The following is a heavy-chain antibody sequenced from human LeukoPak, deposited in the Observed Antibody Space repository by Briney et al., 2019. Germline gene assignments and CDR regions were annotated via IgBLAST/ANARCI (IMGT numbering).Heavy chain of an antibody. CDR3: AREGGLYALPY. CDR1: GYTFTTYA. CDR2: INTGNGNT. D-gene: IGHD2-8*01. Sequence: GASVKVSCKTSGYTFTTYAVHWVRQAPGQRLEWMGWINTGNGNTKYSQKFQGRVTITRDTSASTAYMELSSLRSEDTAVYYCAREGGLYALPYWGQGTLVTVSS. J-gene: IGHJ4*02. V-gene: IGHV1-3*04.